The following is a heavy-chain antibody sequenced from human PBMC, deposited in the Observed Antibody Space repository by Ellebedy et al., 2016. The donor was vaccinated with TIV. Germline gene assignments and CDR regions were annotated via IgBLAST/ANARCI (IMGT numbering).Heavy chain of an antibody. CDR2: INHRGGT. Sequence: SETLSLXXAVYGGSFSDYYWTWIRQPPGEGLEWIGEINHRGGTNQNPSLKSRVTISVDTSKKQFSLSLTSVTAADTALYYCARYYNALDVWGQGTTVTASS. CDR1: GGSFSDYY. V-gene: IGHV4-34*01. CDR3: ARYYNALDV. J-gene: IGHJ6*02.